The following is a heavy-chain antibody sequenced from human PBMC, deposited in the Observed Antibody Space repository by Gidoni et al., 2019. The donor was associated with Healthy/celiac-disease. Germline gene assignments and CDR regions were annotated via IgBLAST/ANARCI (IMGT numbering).Heavy chain of an antibody. V-gene: IGHV1-46*01. CDR2: INPRCSST. Sequence: QVQLVQSGDEVKKPGASVKVSCKASGYTCTSYSMHWVRQAPGPGLEWVGRINPRCSSTSYAQKFQGRVTMTRYTSTSTVYMELSSLRSEDTAVYYCARDPTPRWSSGWTSFDYWGQGTLVTVSS. J-gene: IGHJ4*02. CDR3: ARDPTPRWSSGWTSFDY. CDR1: GYTCTSYS. D-gene: IGHD6-19*01.